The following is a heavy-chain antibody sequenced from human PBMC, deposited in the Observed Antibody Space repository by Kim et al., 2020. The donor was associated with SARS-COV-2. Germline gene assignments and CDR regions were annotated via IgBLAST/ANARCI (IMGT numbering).Heavy chain of an antibody. J-gene: IGHJ4*02. CDR2: TTRDGDGS. Sequence: GGSLRLSCSAPGFTFSDYAIHWVRRAPGMGLQYVSATTRDGDGSFYADSVKDRFSIFRDNSKNTLFLQMSGLRIEDTATYYCVRYGRNYGAVHWGQGTLVSVS. D-gene: IGHD3-10*01. CDR1: GFTFSDYA. CDR3: VRYGRNYGAVH. V-gene: IGHV3-64D*06.